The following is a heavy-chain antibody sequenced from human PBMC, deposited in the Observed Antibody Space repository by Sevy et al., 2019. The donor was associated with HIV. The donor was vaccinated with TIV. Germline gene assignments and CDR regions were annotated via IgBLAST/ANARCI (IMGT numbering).Heavy chain of an antibody. Sequence: GGSLRLSCAASGFTFSSHSMNWVRQTPGNGLEWISYISGTGNTIYYADSVKGRFTISRDNAKNSLYLQLKSLRDEDTAIYYCAGVPPYYDSNVSDFWGQGSLVTVSS. D-gene: IGHD3-22*01. V-gene: IGHV3-48*02. CDR3: AGVPPYYDSNVSDF. J-gene: IGHJ4*02. CDR2: ISGTGNTI. CDR1: GFTFSSHS.